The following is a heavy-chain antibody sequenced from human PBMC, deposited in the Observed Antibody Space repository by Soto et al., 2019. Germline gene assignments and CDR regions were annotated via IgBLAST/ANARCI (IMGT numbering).Heavy chain of an antibody. V-gene: IGHV1-69*12. CDR1: GGTFSSYA. J-gene: IGHJ3*02. D-gene: IGHD5-12*01. Sequence: QVQLVQSGAEVKKPGSSVKVSCKASGGTFSSYAISWVRQAPGQGLEWMGGIIPIFGTANYAQKFQGRVTITADESTSTAYMELSSLRSEDTAVYYCARDPEYGGYNARDAFDIWGQGTMVTVSS. CDR2: IIPIFGTA. CDR3: ARDPEYGGYNARDAFDI.